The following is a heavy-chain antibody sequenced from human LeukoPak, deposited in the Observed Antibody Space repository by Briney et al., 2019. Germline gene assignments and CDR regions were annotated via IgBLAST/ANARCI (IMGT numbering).Heavy chain of an antibody. CDR3: ARLFRYGSGNYGMDV. CDR2: IYPGDSDT. Sequence: GESLKISCKGSGYSFTSYWIGWVRQMPGKGLEWMGSIYPGDSDTRNSPSFQGQVTISVDKSISTAYLQWSSLKASDTAMYYCARLFRYGSGNYGMDVWGQGTTVTVSS. V-gene: IGHV5-51*01. CDR1: GYSFTSYW. J-gene: IGHJ6*02. D-gene: IGHD3-10*01.